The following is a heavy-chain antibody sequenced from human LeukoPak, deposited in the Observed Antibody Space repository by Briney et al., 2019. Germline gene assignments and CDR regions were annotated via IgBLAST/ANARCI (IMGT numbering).Heavy chain of an antibody. CDR1: GFTFSNYA. J-gene: IGHJ4*02. V-gene: IGHV3-23*01. D-gene: IGHD5-18*01. CDR3: AKASGYSYGLFDY. CDR2: ISGSVGST. Sequence: GGSLRLSCVASGFTFSNYAMSWVRQAPGKGLEWVSGISGSVGSTYYADSVKGRFTISRDNSKNTLYLQMNSLRAEDTAVYYCAKASGYSYGLFDYWGQGTLVTVSS.